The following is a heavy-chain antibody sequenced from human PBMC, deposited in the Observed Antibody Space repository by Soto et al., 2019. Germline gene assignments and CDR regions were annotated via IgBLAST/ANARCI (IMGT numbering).Heavy chain of an antibody. CDR3: AALDTAMVIFDY. J-gene: IGHJ4*02. CDR2: IVVGSGNT. V-gene: IGHV1-58*02. CDR1: GFTFTSSA. D-gene: IGHD5-18*01. Sequence: QMQLVQSGPEVKKPGTSVKVSCKASGFTFTSSAMQWVRQARGQRLEWIGWIVVGSGNTNYEQKFQERVNITRDMSTSTANMELGSLRSEDTAVYYCAALDTAMVIFDYWGQGTLVTVSS.